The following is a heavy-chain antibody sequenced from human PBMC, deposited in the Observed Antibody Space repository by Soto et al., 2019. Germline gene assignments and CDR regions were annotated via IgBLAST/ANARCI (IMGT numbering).Heavy chain of an antibody. V-gene: IGHV3-23*01. D-gene: IGHD6-19*01. J-gene: IGHJ5*02. CDR1: GFTSSNYA. CDR3: AKDYSSGWDPWFDP. CDR2: ISGSGGST. Sequence: GGSLRLSCAASGFTSSNYAMNWVRQAPGKGLEWVSAISGSGGSTYYADSVKGRFTISRDNSKNTLFLQVNSLRAEDTAVYYCAKDYSSGWDPWFDPWGQGTLVTVSS.